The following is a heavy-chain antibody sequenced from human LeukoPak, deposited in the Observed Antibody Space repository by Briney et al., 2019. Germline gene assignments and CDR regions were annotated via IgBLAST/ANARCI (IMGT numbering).Heavy chain of an antibody. CDR3: ARQDRDSSGWYYGMDV. D-gene: IGHD6-19*01. CDR2: IYYSGST. CDR1: GGSISSYY. J-gene: IGHJ6*02. V-gene: IGHV4-59*08. Sequence: SETLSLTCTVSGGSISSYYWSWIRQPPGKGLEWIGYIYYSGSTNYNPSLKSRVTISVDTSKNQFSLKLSSVTAADTAVYYCARQDRDSSGWYYGMDVWGQGTTVTVSS.